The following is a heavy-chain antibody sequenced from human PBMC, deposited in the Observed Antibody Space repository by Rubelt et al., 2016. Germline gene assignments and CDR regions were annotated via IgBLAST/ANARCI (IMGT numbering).Heavy chain of an antibody. CDR3: ARDFLEWSDAFDI. Sequence: QVQLVQSGAEVKKPGSSVKVSCKASGGTFSSYAISWVRQAPGQGLEWMGGIIPIFGTANYAQKFQGRVTITADESTSTAYRERSSLRSEDTAVYYCARDFLEWSDAFDIWGQGTMVTVSS. CDR2: IIPIFGTA. CDR1: GGTFSSYA. V-gene: IGHV1-69*01. J-gene: IGHJ3*02. D-gene: IGHD3-3*01.